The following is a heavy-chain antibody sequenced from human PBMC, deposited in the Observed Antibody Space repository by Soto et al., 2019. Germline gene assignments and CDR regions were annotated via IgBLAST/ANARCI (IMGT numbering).Heavy chain of an antibody. D-gene: IGHD1-26*01. J-gene: IGHJ4*02. CDR2: IYWNDEI. CDR1: GFSLITSGEA. V-gene: IGHV2-5*01. CDR3: AHRKGGTFDY. Sequence: QITLKESGPTLVKPTQTLTLTCTFSGFSLITSGEAVGWIRQPPGKALEWLALIYWNDEIHYSASLKSRLTITKDASKNKVVLRMTNMDPVDTATYYCAHRKGGTFDYWGQGTLVTVSS.